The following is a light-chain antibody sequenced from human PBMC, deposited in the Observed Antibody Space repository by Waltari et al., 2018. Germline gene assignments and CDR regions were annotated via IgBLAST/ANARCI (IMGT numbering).Light chain of an antibody. V-gene: IGLV2-23*01. CDR2: EGS. J-gene: IGLJ3*02. CDR3: CSYAGSSTWV. CDR1: PSTVGSYNL. Sequence: QSALTQPASVSGSPGQSITISCSGPPSTVGSYNLVSWYQQHPGKAPRLIIYEGSARPSGISNRFSGSTSANTASLTISGLQTEDEADYYCCSYAGSSTWVFGGGTKVTVL.